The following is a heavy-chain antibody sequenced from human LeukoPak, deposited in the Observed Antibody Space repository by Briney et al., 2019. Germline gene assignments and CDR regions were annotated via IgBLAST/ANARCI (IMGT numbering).Heavy chain of an antibody. CDR3: TREDHSNYNY. D-gene: IGHD4-11*01. Sequence: GGSLRLSCAASGFPFSSYWMACVRQAPGKGLEWVASIKQDGGETFYVDSVKGRFTISRDNVKNSLYLQMNSLRAEDTAVYYCTREDHSNYNYWGQGTLVTVSS. V-gene: IGHV3-7*01. J-gene: IGHJ4*02. CDR2: IKQDGGET. CDR1: GFPFSSYW.